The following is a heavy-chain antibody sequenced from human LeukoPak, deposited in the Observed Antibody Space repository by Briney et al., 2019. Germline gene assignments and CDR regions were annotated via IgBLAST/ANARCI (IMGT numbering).Heavy chain of an antibody. V-gene: IGHV1-69*04. CDR2: IIPIVDET. D-gene: IGHD3-10*01. CDR1: GDTFKRYG. CDR3: AAALYIGQLLSALDF. Sequence: SVTVSCKASGDTFKRYGISWVRQAPGQGLEWMGRIIPIVDETDYTQKFQDRVTITADKSTSTAYMELSGLTPEDTAVYYCAAALYIGQLLSALDFWGQGSPVIVSS. J-gene: IGHJ4*02.